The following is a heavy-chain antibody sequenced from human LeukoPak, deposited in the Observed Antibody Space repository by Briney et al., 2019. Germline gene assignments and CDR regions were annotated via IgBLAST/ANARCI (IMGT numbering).Heavy chain of an antibody. V-gene: IGHV4-39*01. D-gene: IGHD6-6*01. CDR3: ARHSSAARPNFDY. CDR2: IYYSGTT. Sequence: SETLSLACTVSGGSISGSNYYWGWIRQPPGKGLEWIGSIYYSGTTYYNPSLKSRVTISVDTSKNQFSLEVTSMTAADTAVYYCARHSSAARPNFDYWGQGTLVTVSS. J-gene: IGHJ4*02. CDR1: GGSISGSNYY.